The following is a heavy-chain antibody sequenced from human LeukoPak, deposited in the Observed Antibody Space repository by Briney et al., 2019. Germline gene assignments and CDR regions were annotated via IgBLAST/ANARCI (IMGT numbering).Heavy chain of an antibody. CDR1: GFTFSSYA. CDR2: ISGSGGST. V-gene: IGHV3-23*01. D-gene: IGHD3-10*01. J-gene: IGHJ4*02. Sequence: GGSLRLSCAASGFTFSSYAMSWVRQAPGKGLEWVSAISGSGGSTYYADSVKGRFTISRDNSKNTLYLQMNSLRAEDTAVYYCATPRFRYYYGPFPFDYWGQGTLVTVSS. CDR3: ATPRFRYYYGPFPFDY.